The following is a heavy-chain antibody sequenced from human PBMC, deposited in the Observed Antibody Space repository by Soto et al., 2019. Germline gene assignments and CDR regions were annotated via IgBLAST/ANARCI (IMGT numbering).Heavy chain of an antibody. V-gene: IGHV4-34*01. J-gene: IGHJ4*02. CDR1: GGSFSGYY. Sequence: QVQLQQWGAGLLKPSETLSLTCAVYGGSFSGYYWSWIRQPPGKGLEWIGEINHSGSTNYNPSLKSRVTMSVDTSKNQFSLKLSSVTAADTAAYYCARGEWGSTVTRWGQGTLVTVSS. D-gene: IGHD4-17*01. CDR3: ARGEWGSTVTR. CDR2: INHSGST.